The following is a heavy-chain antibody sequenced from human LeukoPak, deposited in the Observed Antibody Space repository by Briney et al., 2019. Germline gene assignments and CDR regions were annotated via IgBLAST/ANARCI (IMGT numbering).Heavy chain of an antibody. J-gene: IGHJ6*04. D-gene: IGHD3-10*02. CDR1: GFTVTSYA. CDR2: ISVSGQST. V-gene: IGHV3-23*01. Sequence: GGSLRLSCVASGFTVTSYAMNWVRQAPGKGLEWVSVISVSGQSTYYADSVKGRFTISRDISKNTLYLQMNSLRAEDTGVYYCAELGITMIGGVWGKGTTVTISS. CDR3: AELGITMIGGV.